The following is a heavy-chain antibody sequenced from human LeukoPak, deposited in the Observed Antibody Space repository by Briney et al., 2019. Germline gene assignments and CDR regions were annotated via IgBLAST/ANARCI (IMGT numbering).Heavy chain of an antibody. J-gene: IGHJ4*02. CDR2: NSSSSSYI. CDR3: ARDLMGEDYDFWSGYYYFDY. D-gene: IGHD3-3*01. Sequence: GGSLRLSCAASGFTFSSYSMNWVRQAPGKGLEWVSSNSSSSSYIYYADSVMGRFTISRDNAKNSLYLQMNGLRAEDTAVYYCARDLMGEDYDFWSGYYYFDYWGQGTLVTVSS. CDR1: GFTFSSYS. V-gene: IGHV3-21*01.